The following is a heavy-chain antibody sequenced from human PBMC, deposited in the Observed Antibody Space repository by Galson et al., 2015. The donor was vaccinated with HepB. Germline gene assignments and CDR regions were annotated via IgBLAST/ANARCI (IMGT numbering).Heavy chain of an antibody. J-gene: IGHJ6*02. Sequence: SLRLSCAASGFIFSNFAMAWVRQARGKGLEWVSRINSDGSSTTYADSVKGRFTISRDNAKNTLSLHMNSLRAEDTAVYYCARGGYNYAYYYGMDVWGQGTTVTVSS. CDR2: INSDGSST. CDR3: ARGGYNYAYYYGMDV. V-gene: IGHV3-74*01. D-gene: IGHD5-18*01. CDR1: GFIFSNFA.